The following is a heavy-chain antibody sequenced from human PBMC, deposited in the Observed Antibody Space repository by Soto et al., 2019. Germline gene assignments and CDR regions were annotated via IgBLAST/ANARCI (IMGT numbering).Heavy chain of an antibody. CDR3: ARPHGYCTNGVCNAHWYFDL. D-gene: IGHD2-8*01. CDR1: GFTFSSYA. Sequence: EVQLLESGGGLVQPGGSLRLSCAASGFTFSSYAMSWVRQAPGKGLEWVSAISGSGGSTYYADSVKGRFTISRDNSKNTLYLQMNSLRAEDTAVYYCARPHGYCTNGVCNAHWYFDLWGRGTLVTVSS. CDR2: ISGSGGST. J-gene: IGHJ2*01. V-gene: IGHV3-23*01.